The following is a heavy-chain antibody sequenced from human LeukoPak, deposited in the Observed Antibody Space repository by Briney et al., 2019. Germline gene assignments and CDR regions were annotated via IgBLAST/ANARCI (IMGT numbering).Heavy chain of an antibody. V-gene: IGHV4-59*01. D-gene: IGHD3-22*01. CDR2: SYYSGST. J-gene: IGHJ4*02. CDR1: GGSISGYY. Sequence: SETLSLTCTVSGGSISGYYWSWIRQPPGKGLEWIGYSYYSGSTNYNPSLKSRVTISLDTSKNQFSLKLRSVTAADTAVYYCARQGDYYEPGRYFDYWGQGTLVTVSS. CDR3: ARQGDYYEPGRYFDY.